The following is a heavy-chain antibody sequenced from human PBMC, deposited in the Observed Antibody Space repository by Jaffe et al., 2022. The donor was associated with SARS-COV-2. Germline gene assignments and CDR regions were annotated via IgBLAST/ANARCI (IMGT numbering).Heavy chain of an antibody. CDR2: IKSKTDGGTT. CDR1: GFTFSNAW. CDR3: TATSGYYTDAFDI. D-gene: IGHD3-3*01. V-gene: IGHV3-15*01. J-gene: IGHJ3*02. Sequence: EVQLVESGGGLVKPGGSLRLSCAASGFTFSNAWMSWVRQAPGKGLEWVGRIKSKTDGGTTDYAAPVKGRFTISRDDSKNTLYLQMNSLKTEDTAVYYCTATSGYYTDAFDIWGQGTMVTVSS.